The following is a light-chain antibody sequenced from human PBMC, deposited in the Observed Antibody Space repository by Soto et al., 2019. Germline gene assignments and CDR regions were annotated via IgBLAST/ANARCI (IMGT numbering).Light chain of an antibody. V-gene: IGLV1-44*01. CDR1: NSNIGSNA. CDR2: GNN. Sequence: QPVLTQPPSASGTPGQGVAISCSGSNSNIGSNAVNWYQQLPGTAPKRLISGNNQRPSGVPDRFSGSKSGTSAFLAISGLQSEDEADYYCAAWDDSLKGVVFGGGTKLT. CDR3: AAWDDSLKGVV. J-gene: IGLJ2*01.